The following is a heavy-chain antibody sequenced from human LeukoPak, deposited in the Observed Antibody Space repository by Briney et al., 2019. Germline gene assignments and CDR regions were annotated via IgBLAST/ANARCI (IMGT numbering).Heavy chain of an antibody. CDR1: GGSISSYY. CDR3: ARIRNTANNWFDP. D-gene: IGHD5-18*01. CDR2: IYYSGST. V-gene: IGHV4-39*07. Sequence: PSETLSLTCTVSGGSISSYYWGWIRQPPGKGLEWIGSIYYSGSTYYTPSLKSRVTISLDTSKNQFSMKLTSVTAADTAVYYCARIRNTANNWFDPWGQGTLVTVSS. J-gene: IGHJ5*02.